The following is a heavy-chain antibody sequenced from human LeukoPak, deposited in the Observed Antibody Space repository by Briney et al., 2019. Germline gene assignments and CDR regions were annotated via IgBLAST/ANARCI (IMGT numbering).Heavy chain of an antibody. CDR3: AKAPRYYFSDY. V-gene: IGHV3-23*01. CDR2: ISSGGGTT. J-gene: IGHJ4*02. D-gene: IGHD1-26*01. Sequence: PGGSLGLSCAASGFTFSSYAMNWVRQAPGKGLEWVSAISSGGGTTYYADSVKGRFTISRDNSKNTLYLQMNSLRAEDTAVYYCAKAPRYYFSDYWGQGTLVTVSS. CDR1: GFTFSSYA.